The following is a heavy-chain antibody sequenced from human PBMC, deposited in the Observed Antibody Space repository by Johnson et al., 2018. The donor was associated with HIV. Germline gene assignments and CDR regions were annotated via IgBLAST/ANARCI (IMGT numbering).Heavy chain of an antibody. J-gene: IGHJ3*02. V-gene: IGHV3-33*06. D-gene: IGHD1-26*01. CDR1: GFTFSSYG. CDR2: IWYDGSNK. CDR3: AKDWSRTVGAIDAFDI. Sequence: QVQLVESGGGVVQPGRSLRLSCAASGFTFSSYGMHWVRQAPGKGLEWVAVIWYDGSNKYYADSVKGRFTISRDNSKNTLYLQMNSLRAEDTAVYYCAKDWSRTVGAIDAFDIWGQGTMVTVSS.